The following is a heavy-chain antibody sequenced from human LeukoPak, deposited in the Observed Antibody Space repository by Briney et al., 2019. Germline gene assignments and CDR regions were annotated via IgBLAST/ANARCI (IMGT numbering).Heavy chain of an antibody. CDR2: ISGSGGST. V-gene: IGHV3-23*01. CDR3: ATFLIGAAMERGLDY. D-gene: IGHD5-18*01. J-gene: IGHJ4*02. CDR1: GFTFSSYA. Sequence: PGGSLRLSCAASGFTFSSYAMSWVRQAPGKGLEWVSAISGSGGSTYYADSVKGRLTISRDNSKNTLYLQMNSLRAEDTAVYYCATFLIGAAMERGLDYWGQGTLVTVSS.